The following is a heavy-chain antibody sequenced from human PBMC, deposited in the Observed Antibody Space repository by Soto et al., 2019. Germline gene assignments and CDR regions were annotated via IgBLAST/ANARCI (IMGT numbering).Heavy chain of an antibody. CDR1: GFTFSGYW. J-gene: IGHJ4*02. D-gene: IGHD3-22*01. CDR3: ARPRYDGSGTPFDH. V-gene: IGHV3-74*01. CDR2: LNGDGSTT. Sequence: EVQLVESGGGLVQPGGSLRLSCAASGFTFSGYWMHWVRQAPGKGLVWVSRLNGDGSTTNYADSVKDRFIISRDNAKNMLYLEMNSLRAEDTAVYYCARPRYDGSGTPFDHWGQGTLVTVSS.